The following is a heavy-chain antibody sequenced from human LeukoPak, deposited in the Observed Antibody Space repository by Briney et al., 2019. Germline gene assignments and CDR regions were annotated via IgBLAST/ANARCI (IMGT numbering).Heavy chain of an antibody. CDR1: GFTFSSYA. J-gene: IGHJ4*02. Sequence: QPGRSLRLSCAASGFTFSSYAMHWVRQAPGKGLEWVAVISYDGSNKYYADSVKGRFTISRDNSKNTLYLQMNSLRAEDTAVYYCAKPKDGDHDYWGQGTLVTVSS. D-gene: IGHD4-17*01. CDR3: AKPKDGDHDY. CDR2: ISYDGSNK. V-gene: IGHV3-30-3*02.